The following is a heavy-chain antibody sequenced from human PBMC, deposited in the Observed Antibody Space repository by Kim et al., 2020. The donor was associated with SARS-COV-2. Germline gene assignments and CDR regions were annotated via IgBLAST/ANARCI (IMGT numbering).Heavy chain of an antibody. D-gene: IGHD3-3*01. CDR3: ARLEYMDV. CDR2: GSNK. V-gene: IGHV3-33*01. J-gene: IGHJ6*03. Sequence: GSNKYYADSVKGRFTISRDNSKNTLYLQMNSLRAEDTAVYYCARLEYMDVWGKGTTVTVSS.